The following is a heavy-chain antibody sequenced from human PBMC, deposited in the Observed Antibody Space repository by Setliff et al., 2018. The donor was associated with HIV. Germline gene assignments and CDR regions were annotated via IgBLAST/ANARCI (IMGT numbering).Heavy chain of an antibody. CDR3: ARILAVTTRRNAFDI. Sequence: SGPTREPTQTLTLTCTFSGFSLSTSGMCVSWIRQPPGKALEWLARIDWDDDKYYSTSLKTRLTISKDTSKNQVVLTMTNMDPVDTATYYCARILAVTTRRNAFDIWGQGTMVTVSS. CDR1: GFSLSTSGMC. D-gene: IGHD4-4*01. CDR2: IDWDDDK. J-gene: IGHJ3*02. V-gene: IGHV2-70*11.